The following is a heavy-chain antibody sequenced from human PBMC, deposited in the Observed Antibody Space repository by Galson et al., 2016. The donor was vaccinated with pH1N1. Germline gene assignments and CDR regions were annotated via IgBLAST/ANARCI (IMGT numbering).Heavy chain of an antibody. Sequence: YNPSLKSRVAISVDTSKNQFSLKLSSVTAADTAVYYCANCIAAAGTFYFDYWGQGTLVTVSS. V-gene: IGHV4-31*02. CDR3: ANCIAAAGTFYFDY. J-gene: IGHJ4*02. D-gene: IGHD6-13*01.